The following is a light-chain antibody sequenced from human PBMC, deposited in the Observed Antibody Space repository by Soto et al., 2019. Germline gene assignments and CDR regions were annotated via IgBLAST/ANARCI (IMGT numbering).Light chain of an antibody. CDR2: AAS. Sequence: DIQMTQSPSSLSASVGDRVTITCRASQGISTYLNWYQQKPGKAPKLLIYAASSLQSGVPSRFSGSGSETDFTLTISRLEPEDLAVYYCQQYGSSSWTFGQGTKVDIK. V-gene: IGKV1-39*01. J-gene: IGKJ1*01. CDR1: QGISTY. CDR3: QQYGSSSWT.